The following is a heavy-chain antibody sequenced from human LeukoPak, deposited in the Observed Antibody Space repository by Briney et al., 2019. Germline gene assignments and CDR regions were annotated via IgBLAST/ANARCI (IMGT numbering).Heavy chain of an antibody. V-gene: IGHV5-51*01. CDR1: GYSFTTHW. J-gene: IGHJ6*02. CDR3: ARAYGYCSAGSCYYYGMDV. D-gene: IGHD2-15*01. CDR2: IHPGDSDI. Sequence: GESLKISCKGSGYSFTTHWIAWVRQMPGKGLEWMGIIHPGDSDIRYSPSLQGQVTISADKSISTAYLQWSSLKASDTAMYYCARAYGYCSAGSCYYYGMDVWGQGTTVTVSS.